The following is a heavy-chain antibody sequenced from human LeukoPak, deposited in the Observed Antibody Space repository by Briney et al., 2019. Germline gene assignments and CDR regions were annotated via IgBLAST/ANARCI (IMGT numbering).Heavy chain of an antibody. Sequence: GGSQRLSCAASGFTFRTYWMHWVRQAPGKGLEWVSAISGSGGSTYYADSVKGRFTISRDNSKNTLYLQMNSLRAEDTAVYYCAKDLNWDAFDIWGQGTMVTVSS. J-gene: IGHJ3*02. CDR1: GFTFRTYW. CDR3: AKDLNWDAFDI. CDR2: ISGSGGST. V-gene: IGHV3-23*01.